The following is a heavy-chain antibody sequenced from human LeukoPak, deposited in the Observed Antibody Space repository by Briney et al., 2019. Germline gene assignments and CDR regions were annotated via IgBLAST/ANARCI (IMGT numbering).Heavy chain of an antibody. Sequence: ASETLSLTCTVSGGSISSYYWSWIRQPAGKGLEWIGRIHSGGTTNYNPSLMSRVTLSIDKSKKHISLRLTSVTAADTALYYCARDNGSGYTKGYEHYYYYLDVWAKGPRSPSP. V-gene: IGHV4-4*07. J-gene: IGHJ6*03. CDR3: ARDNGSGYTKGYEHYYYYLDV. CDR1: GGSISSYY. D-gene: IGHD3-3*02. CDR2: IHSGGTT.